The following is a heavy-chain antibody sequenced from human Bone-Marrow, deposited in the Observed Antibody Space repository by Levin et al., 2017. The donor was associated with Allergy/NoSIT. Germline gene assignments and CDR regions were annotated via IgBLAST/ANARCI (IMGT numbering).Heavy chain of an antibody. D-gene: IGHD6-13*01. Sequence: GGSLRLSCAASGFTFSNAWMSWVRQAPGKGLEWVGRIKSKTDGGTTDYAAPVKGRFTISRDDSKNTLYLQMNSLKTEDTAVYYCTTASASSSSWYGYYDYGMDVWGQGTTVTVSS. J-gene: IGHJ6*02. CDR2: IKSKTDGGTT. V-gene: IGHV3-15*01. CDR1: GFTFSNAW. CDR3: TTASASSSSWYGYYDYGMDV.